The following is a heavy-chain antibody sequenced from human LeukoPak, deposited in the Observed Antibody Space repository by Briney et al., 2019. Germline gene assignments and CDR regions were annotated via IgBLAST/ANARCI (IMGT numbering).Heavy chain of an antibody. CDR3: ARDRPGGSSLDY. Sequence: SETLSLTCTVSGGSISRDYWSWIRQPPGKGLEWIGYIYYTGSTNYNPSLKSRVTISVDTSKNQFSLRLSSVTAADTAVYYCARDRPGGSSLDYWGQGTLVTVSS. J-gene: IGHJ4*02. D-gene: IGHD6-13*01. CDR1: GGSISRDY. CDR2: IYYTGST. V-gene: IGHV4-59*01.